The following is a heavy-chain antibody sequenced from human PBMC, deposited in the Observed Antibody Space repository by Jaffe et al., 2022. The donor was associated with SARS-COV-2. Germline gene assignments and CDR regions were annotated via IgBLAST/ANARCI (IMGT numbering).Heavy chain of an antibody. V-gene: IGHV3-23*01. Sequence: EVHLLESGGGLVQPGGSLRLSCAASGFIFSSCAMSWVRQAPGKGLEWVSSISGSGFITYYADSVKGRFTISRDNSENTLFLQMNNLRAEDTAVYYCAKDRYDSSNYYFDYWGQGTLVTVSS. J-gene: IGHJ4*02. CDR3: AKDRYDSSNYYFDY. CDR1: GFIFSSCA. D-gene: IGHD3-22*01. CDR2: ISGSGFIT.